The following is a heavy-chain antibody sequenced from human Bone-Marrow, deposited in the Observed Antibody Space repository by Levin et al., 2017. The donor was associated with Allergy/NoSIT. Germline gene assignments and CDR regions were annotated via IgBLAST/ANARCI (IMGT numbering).Heavy chain of an antibody. Sequence: GESLKISCAASGFTLSSYCMHWVRQAPGKGLEWVADISYDGRNKYSADSVKGRFTISRDNSKNMMYLEMKSLRVEDTAEYYCARCFPVGLTTYWPLEYWGQGTLVTVSS. V-gene: IGHV3-30*03. CDR2: ISYDGRNK. D-gene: IGHD4-11*01. J-gene: IGHJ4*02. CDR3: ARCFPVGLTTYWPLEY. CDR1: GFTLSSYC.